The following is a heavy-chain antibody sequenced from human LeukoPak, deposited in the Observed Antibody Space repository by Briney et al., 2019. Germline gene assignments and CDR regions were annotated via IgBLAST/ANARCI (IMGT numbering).Heavy chain of an antibody. CDR2: ISGSGGST. V-gene: IGHV3-23*01. Sequence: GGSLRLSCAASGFTFISYAMSWVRQAPGKGLEWVSAISGSGGSTYYADSVKGRFTISRDNSKNTLYLQMNSLRAEDTAVYYCAKVGIQLYYFDYWGQGTLVTVSS. CDR1: GFTFISYA. CDR3: AKVGIQLYYFDY. J-gene: IGHJ4*02. D-gene: IGHD5-18*01.